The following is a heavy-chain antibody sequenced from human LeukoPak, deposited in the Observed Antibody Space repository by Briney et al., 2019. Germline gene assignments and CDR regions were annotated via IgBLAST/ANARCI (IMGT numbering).Heavy chain of an antibody. CDR2: INPNSGGT. Sequence: ASVKVSCKASGYTFTGYYMHWVRQAPGQGLEWMGWINPNSGGTNYAQKFQGRVTMTRDTSISTAYMELSILRSDDTAVYYCASATRWESGGFDYWGQGTLVTVSS. J-gene: IGHJ4*02. D-gene: IGHD3-10*01. V-gene: IGHV1-2*02. CDR1: GYTFTGYY. CDR3: ASATRWESGGFDY.